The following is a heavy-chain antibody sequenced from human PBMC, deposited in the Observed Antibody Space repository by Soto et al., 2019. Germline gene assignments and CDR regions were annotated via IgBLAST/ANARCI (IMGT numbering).Heavy chain of an antibody. CDR3: VRDPSSGYRSFDY. Sequence: GASVKVSCKASGYIFTNYYIHGVRQAPGQGLEWMGIINLSADRTSYAQKFQGRFTVTMDTSTSTVYMELGSLRSEDTAVYYCVRDPSSGYRSFDYWGQGTLVTVSS. CDR2: INLSADRT. CDR1: GYIFTNYY. D-gene: IGHD3-22*01. V-gene: IGHV1-46*03. J-gene: IGHJ4*02.